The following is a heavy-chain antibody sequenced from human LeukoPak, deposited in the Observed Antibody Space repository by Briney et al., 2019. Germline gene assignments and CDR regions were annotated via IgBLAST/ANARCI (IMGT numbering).Heavy chain of an antibody. D-gene: IGHD2-2*01. CDR2: ISYDGGSE. CDR3: ARDPSGDQLLSSINFDY. J-gene: IGHJ4*02. CDR1: GFTFNTYA. V-gene: IGHV3-30-3*01. Sequence: PGGSLRLSCAASGFTFNTYAIHWVRQAPGKGLEWVAVISYDGGSEYYADSVKGRFTISRDNSKNTLYLQMNSLRAEDTAVYYCARDPSGDQLLSSINFDYWGQGTLVTVSS.